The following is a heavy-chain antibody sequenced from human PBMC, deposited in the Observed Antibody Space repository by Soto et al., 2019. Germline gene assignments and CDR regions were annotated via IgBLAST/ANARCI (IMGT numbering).Heavy chain of an antibody. D-gene: IGHD5-12*01. Sequence: EVQLLESGGGLVQPGGSLRLSCAASGFTFSSYAMSWVRQAPGKGLEWVSAISGSGGSTYYADSVKGRFTISRDNSKNRLYLQMNSLRAEDTAVYYCAKNSVATIRLGYDYWGQGTLVTVSS. V-gene: IGHV3-23*01. J-gene: IGHJ4*02. CDR3: AKNSVATIRLGYDY. CDR2: ISGSGGST. CDR1: GFTFSSYA.